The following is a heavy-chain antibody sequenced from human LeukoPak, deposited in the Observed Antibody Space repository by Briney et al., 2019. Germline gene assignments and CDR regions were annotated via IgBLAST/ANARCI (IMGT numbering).Heavy chain of an antibody. CDR3: ASISRQLWAIRDY. J-gene: IGHJ4*02. V-gene: IGHV3-7*01. D-gene: IGHD5-18*01. CDR2: IKQDGSEK. Sequence: PGGSLRLSCAASGFTFSSYWMSWVRQAPGKGLEWVANIKQDGSEKYYVDSVKGRFTISRDNSKNTLYLQMNSLRAEDTAVYYCASISRQLWAIRDYWGQGTLVTVSS. CDR1: GFTFSSYW.